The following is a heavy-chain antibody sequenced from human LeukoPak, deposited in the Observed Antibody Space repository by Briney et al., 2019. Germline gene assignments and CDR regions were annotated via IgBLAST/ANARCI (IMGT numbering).Heavy chain of an antibody. Sequence: GGSLRLSCAASGFTFRSYNMNWVRQAPGKGLEWVSYITGGSTTIYYADSVKGRFTISRDSAKNSLYLQMNSLRAEDTAVYYCARDYSTVTTFFDYWGQGTLVTVSS. CDR1: GFTFRSYN. J-gene: IGHJ4*02. V-gene: IGHV3-48*01. CDR3: ARDYSTVTTFFDY. CDR2: ITGGSTTI. D-gene: IGHD4-17*01.